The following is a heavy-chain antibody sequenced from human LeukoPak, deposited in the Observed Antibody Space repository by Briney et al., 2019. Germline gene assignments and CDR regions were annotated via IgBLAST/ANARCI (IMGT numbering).Heavy chain of an antibody. Sequence: SETLSLTCTVSGGSISSHYWSWIRQPPGKGLEWIGYIYYSGSTNYNPSLKSRVTISVDTSKNQFSLKLSSVTAADTAVYYCARLKAAAAYYYYYGMDVWGQGTTVTVSS. D-gene: IGHD6-13*01. CDR1: GGSISSHY. CDR2: IYYSGST. J-gene: IGHJ6*02. CDR3: ARLKAAAAYYYYYGMDV. V-gene: IGHV4-59*11.